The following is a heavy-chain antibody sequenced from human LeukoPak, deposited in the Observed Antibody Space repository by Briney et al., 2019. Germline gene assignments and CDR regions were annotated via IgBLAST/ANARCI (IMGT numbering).Heavy chain of an antibody. J-gene: IGHJ2*01. CDR1: GFTFSSYG. V-gene: IGHV3-30*18. CDR3: AKKDFLDISGGYGINGARERSSVTAYSVSASEPTDL. Sequence: GGSLRLSCAASGFTFSSYGMHWVRQAPGKGLGRVAVITSDGSNKYYTDSVKRRFTNSRENSKNTQYIQMTSRRAKHTAVNYWAKKDFLDISGGYGINGARERSSVTAYSVSASEPTDL. CDR2: ITSDGSNK. D-gene: IGHD2-21*02.